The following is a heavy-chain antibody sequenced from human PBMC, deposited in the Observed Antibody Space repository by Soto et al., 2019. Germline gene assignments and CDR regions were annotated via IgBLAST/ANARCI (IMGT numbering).Heavy chain of an antibody. D-gene: IGHD3-22*01. CDR2: IVVGSGNT. Sequence: VASVKVSCKASGFTFTSSAVQWVRQARGQRLEWIGWIVVGSGNTNYAQKFQERVTITRDMSTSTAYMELSSLRSEDTAVYYCAADARADRNYYYSGMDVWGQGTTVTVSS. CDR3: AADARADRNYYYSGMDV. CDR1: GFTFTSSA. J-gene: IGHJ6*02. V-gene: IGHV1-58*01.